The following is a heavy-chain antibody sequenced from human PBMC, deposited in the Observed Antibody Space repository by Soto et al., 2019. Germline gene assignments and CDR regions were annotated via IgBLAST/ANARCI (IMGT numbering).Heavy chain of an antibody. Sequence: SPAVSVTGTGCGGSKSYDYGVWFQLPPGKGLEWIGYIYYSGSTNYNPSLKSRVTISVDTSKNQFSLKLSSVTAADTAVYYCARRPQDCSGGRCYSYFQHWGQGTLVTVSS. V-gene: IGHV4-59*08. CDR1: GGSKSYDY. CDR2: IYYSGST. J-gene: IGHJ1*01. CDR3: ARRPQDCSGGRCYSYFQH. D-gene: IGHD2-15*01.